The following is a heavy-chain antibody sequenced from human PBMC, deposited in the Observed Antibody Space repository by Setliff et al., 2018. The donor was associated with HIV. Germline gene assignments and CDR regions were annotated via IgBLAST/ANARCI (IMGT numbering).Heavy chain of an antibody. D-gene: IGHD2-21*02. CDR1: GYSFTNYW. Sequence: GESLTISCKGSGYSFTNYWIGWVRQMPGKGLEWMGIIYPGDSATRYSPSFQGQVTISADKSISTAYLQWSSLKASDTAMYYCARLSVVTATRIYYFDYWGQGTPVTVSS. CDR2: IYPGDSAT. CDR3: ARLSVVTATRIYYFDY. J-gene: IGHJ4*02. V-gene: IGHV5-51*01.